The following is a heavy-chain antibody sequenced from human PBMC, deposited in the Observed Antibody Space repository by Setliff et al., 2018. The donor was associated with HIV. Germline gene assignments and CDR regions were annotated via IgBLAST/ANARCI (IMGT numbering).Heavy chain of an antibody. D-gene: IGHD3-10*01. J-gene: IGHJ5*02. V-gene: IGHV4-59*11. CDR2: IYYTGTT. CDR3: ARGLWFGGSYWFDP. CDR1: GGSISSHY. Sequence: PSETLSLPCTVSGVSGGSISSHYWNWIRQPPGKGLEWIGYIYYTGTTKNNPSLKSRVTMSIDTSKNQFSLKLSSVTAADTAVYYCARGLWFGGSYWFDPWGQGTLVTVSS.